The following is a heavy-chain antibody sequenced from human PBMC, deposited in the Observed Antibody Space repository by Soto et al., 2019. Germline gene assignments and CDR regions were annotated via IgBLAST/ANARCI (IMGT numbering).Heavy chain of an antibody. CDR2: ISYDGSNK. V-gene: IGHV3-30-3*01. Sequence: QVQLVESGGGVVQPGRSLRLSCAASGFTFSGYAMHWVRQAPGQGLEWVALISYDGSNKYYADSVKGRFTISRDNSKNTLYLQMNSLRPEDTAVYHCARDQGGTTLYYHGMDVWGQGTTVTVSS. D-gene: IGHD1-7*01. CDR1: GFTFSGYA. CDR3: ARDQGGTTLYYHGMDV. J-gene: IGHJ6*02.